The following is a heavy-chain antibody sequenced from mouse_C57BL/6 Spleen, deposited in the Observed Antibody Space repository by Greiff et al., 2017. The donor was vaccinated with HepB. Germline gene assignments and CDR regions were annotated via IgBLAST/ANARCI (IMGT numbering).Heavy chain of an antibody. CDR2: IYPGSGST. D-gene: IGHD1-1*01. V-gene: IGHV1-55*01. Sequence: QVQLQQPGAELVKPGASVKMSCKASGYTFTSYWITWVKQRPGQGLEWIGDIYPGSGSTNYNEKFKSKATLTVDTSSSTAYMQLSSLTSEDSAVYYCSRSRGYYGSSWYFDVWGTRTTVTVSS. CDR1: GYTFTSYW. J-gene: IGHJ1*03. CDR3: SRSRGYYGSSWYFDV.